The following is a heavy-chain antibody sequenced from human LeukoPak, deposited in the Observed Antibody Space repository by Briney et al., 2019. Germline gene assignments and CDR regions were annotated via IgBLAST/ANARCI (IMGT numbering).Heavy chain of an antibody. V-gene: IGHV3-43*01. CDR2: ISWNGARI. Sequence: GGSLRLSYAASGFTFAEYTMHWVRQAPGKGLEWVSLISWNGARIHYGDSVKGRFTISRDNSKNSLYLQMNSLRTEDTALYYCVKDLVAASENVRGWYPMDYWGQGTLVTVSS. CDR3: VKDLVAASENVRGWYPMDY. D-gene: IGHD6-19*01. CDR1: GFTFAEYT. J-gene: IGHJ4*02.